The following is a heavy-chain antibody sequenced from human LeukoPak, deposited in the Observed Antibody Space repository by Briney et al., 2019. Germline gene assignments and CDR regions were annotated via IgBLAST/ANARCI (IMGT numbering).Heavy chain of an antibody. CDR2: MNPNSGNT. D-gene: IGHD3-9*01. Sequence: ASVKVSCKASGYTFTSYDINWVRQATGQGLEWMGWMNPNSGNTGYAQTFQGRVTMTRNTSISTAYMELSSLRSEDTAVYYCARGRGYDILTGYYPFDYWGQGTLVTVSS. J-gene: IGHJ4*02. CDR1: GYTFTSYD. V-gene: IGHV1-8*01. CDR3: ARGRGYDILTGYYPFDY.